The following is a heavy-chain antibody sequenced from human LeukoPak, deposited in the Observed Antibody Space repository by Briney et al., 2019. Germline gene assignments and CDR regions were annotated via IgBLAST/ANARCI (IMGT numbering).Heavy chain of an antibody. Sequence: HTGGSLRLSRAASGFTFSSYAMSWVRQAPGKGLEWVSAISGSGGSTYYADSVKGRFTISRDNSKNTLYLQMNSLRAEDTAVYYCAKVLRYFDWLPGHWGQGTLVTVSS. D-gene: IGHD3-9*01. CDR3: AKVLRYFDWLPGH. J-gene: IGHJ4*02. V-gene: IGHV3-23*01. CDR1: GFTFSSYA. CDR2: ISGSGGST.